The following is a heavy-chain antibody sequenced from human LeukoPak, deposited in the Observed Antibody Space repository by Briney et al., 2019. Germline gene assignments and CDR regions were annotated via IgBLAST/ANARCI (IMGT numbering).Heavy chain of an antibody. CDR1: GFTFSDHY. CDR3: VALIRGLGY. J-gene: IGHJ4*02. CDR2: SRNRAHSYST. V-gene: IGHV3-72*01. Sequence: PGGSLRLSCAASGFTFSDHYMDWVRRAPGKGLDLIGRSRNRAHSYSTEYAASVKGRFTLSRADSENSLYLQMNSLNTDDTAVYYCVALIRGLGYWGQGTLVTVSS. D-gene: IGHD3-10*01.